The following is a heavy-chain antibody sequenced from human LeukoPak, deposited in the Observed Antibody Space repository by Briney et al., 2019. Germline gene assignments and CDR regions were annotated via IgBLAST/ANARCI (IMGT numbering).Heavy chain of an antibody. CDR1: GFTFSSYG. CDR2: ISSSSTYI. J-gene: IGHJ4*02. CDR3: ARIFYDSGAYYSDY. D-gene: IGHD3-22*01. Sequence: GGSLRLSCAASGFTFSSYGMSWVRQAPGKGLEWVSCISSSSTYIHYADSVKGRFTISRDDAKNSLYLQLNSLRVEDTAVYYCARIFYDSGAYYSDYWGQGTLLTVSS. V-gene: IGHV3-21*01.